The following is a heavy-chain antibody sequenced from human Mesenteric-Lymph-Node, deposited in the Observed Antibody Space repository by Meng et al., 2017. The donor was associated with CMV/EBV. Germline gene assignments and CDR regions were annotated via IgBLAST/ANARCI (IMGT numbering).Heavy chain of an antibody. CDR1: GGSFSGYY. CDR2: INHSGST. Sequence: VQLQQWGAGLLKASATLSLTCAVYGGSFSGYYWSWIRQPPGKGLEWIGEINHSGSTNYNPSLKSRVTISVDTSKNQFSLKLSSVTAADTAVYYCARHQRWLKSEGGFNYWGQGTLVTVSS. D-gene: IGHD4-23*01. V-gene: IGHV4-34*01. CDR3: ARHQRWLKSEGGFNY. J-gene: IGHJ4*02.